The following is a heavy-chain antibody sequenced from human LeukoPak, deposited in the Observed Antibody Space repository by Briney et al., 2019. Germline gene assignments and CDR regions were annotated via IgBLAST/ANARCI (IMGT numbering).Heavy chain of an antibody. D-gene: IGHD2-15*01. J-gene: IGHJ5*02. CDR3: ARVDGSCSGGSCPSGNWFDP. CDR2: FHTSGST. CDR1: GGSISSYY. V-gene: IGHV4-4*07. Sequence: SETLSLTCTVSGGSISSYYWSWIRQPAGKGLEWIGRFHTSGSTNYNPSLKSRVTISVDTSKNQFSLKLYSVTAADTAVYFCARVDGSCSGGSCPSGNWFDPWGQGTLVTVSS.